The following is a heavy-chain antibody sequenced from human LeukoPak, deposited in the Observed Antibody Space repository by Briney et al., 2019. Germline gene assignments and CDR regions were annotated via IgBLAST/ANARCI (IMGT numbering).Heavy chain of an antibody. Sequence: GESLKISCKGSGYSFTSYWIGWVRQMPGKGLEWMGIIYPGDSDTRYSPSFQGQVTNSADKSISTAYLQWSSLKASDTAMYYCARHYGSSGWGQYFDYWGQGTLVTVSS. V-gene: IGHV5-51*01. D-gene: IGHD6-19*01. CDR1: GYSFTSYW. CDR2: IYPGDSDT. CDR3: ARHYGSSGWGQYFDY. J-gene: IGHJ4*02.